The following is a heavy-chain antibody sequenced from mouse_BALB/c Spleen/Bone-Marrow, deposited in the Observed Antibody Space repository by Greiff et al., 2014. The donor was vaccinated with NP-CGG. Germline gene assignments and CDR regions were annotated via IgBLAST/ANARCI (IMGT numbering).Heavy chain of an antibody. J-gene: IGHJ2*01. V-gene: IGHV1S81*02. CDR1: GYIFTSYW. CDR3: ARGTFDY. Sequence: VQLQQSGAEPVKPGASVKLSCKASGYIFTSYWMHWVKQRPGQGLEWIGEINPSNGRTNYNEKFKSKATLTVDKSSSTAYMQLSSLTSEDSAVYYCARGTFDYWGQGTTLTVSS. CDR2: INPSNGRT.